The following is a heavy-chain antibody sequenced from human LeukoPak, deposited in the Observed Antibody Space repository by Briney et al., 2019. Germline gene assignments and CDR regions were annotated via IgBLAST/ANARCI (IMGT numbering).Heavy chain of an antibody. CDR1: GFTLSDYW. V-gene: IGHV3-74*01. CDR3: VRDGGGTTPYDC. CDR2: ISPDGRNI. D-gene: IGHD1-7*01. Sequence: TGGSLRLSCAASGFTLSDYWMNWVRQVPGKGPVWVSHISPDGRNIAYADSVKGRFTISRDSAKNTLYLQMNSLRVEDTAVYYCVRDGGGTTPYDCWGQGSVVTVSS. J-gene: IGHJ4*02.